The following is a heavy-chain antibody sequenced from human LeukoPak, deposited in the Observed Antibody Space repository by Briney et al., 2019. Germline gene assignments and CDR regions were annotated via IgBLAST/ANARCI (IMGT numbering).Heavy chain of an antibody. V-gene: IGHV3-33*01. Sequence: PGGSLRLSCAASGFTFSSYGMHWVRQAPGKGLEWVAVIWYDGSNKYYADSVKGRFTISRDNSKNTLYLQVNSLRAEDTAVYYCARDQGYCSSTSCYVVYWFDPWGQGTLVTVSS. CDR3: ARDQGYCSSTSCYVVYWFDP. CDR2: IWYDGSNK. J-gene: IGHJ5*02. CDR1: GFTFSSYG. D-gene: IGHD2-2*01.